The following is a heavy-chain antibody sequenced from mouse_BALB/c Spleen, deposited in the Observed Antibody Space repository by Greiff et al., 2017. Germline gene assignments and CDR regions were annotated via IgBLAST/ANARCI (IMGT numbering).Heavy chain of an antibody. J-gene: IGHJ4*01. CDR2: IDPETGGT. CDR3: TRSRYYGNSYYAMDD. Sequence: VQLQESGAELVRPGASVTLSCKASGYTFTDYEMHWVKQTPVHGLEWIGAIDPETGGTAYNQKFKGKATLTADKSSSTAYMELRSLTSEDSAVYYCTRSRYYGNSYYAMDDWGQGTSVTVSS. CDR1: GYTFTDYE. D-gene: IGHD2-1*01. V-gene: IGHV1-15*01.